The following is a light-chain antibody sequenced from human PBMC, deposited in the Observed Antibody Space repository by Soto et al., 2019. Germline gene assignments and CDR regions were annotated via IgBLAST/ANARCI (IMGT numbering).Light chain of an antibody. Sequence: QSALTQPASVSGSPGQSITISCTGTSSDVGGYNHVSWYQQHPGKAPKLIIYDVSYRPSGVSNRFSASKSDNTASLTISGLQAEDEADYYCSSYASGSTLVVFSGGTKLTVL. CDR3: SSYASGSTLVV. CDR2: DVS. V-gene: IGLV2-14*03. J-gene: IGLJ2*01. CDR1: SSDVGGYNH.